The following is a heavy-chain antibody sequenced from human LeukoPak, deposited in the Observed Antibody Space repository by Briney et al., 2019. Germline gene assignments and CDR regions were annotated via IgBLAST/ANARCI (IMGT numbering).Heavy chain of an antibody. V-gene: IGHV3-23*01. J-gene: IGHJ4*02. Sequence: PGGSLRLSCAASGFTFSSYAMSWVRQALGKGLEWVSAISGSGGSTYYADSVKGRFTISRDNSKNTLYLQMNSLRAEDTAVYYCAKRFWSGYYNGPFDYWGQGTLVTVSS. D-gene: IGHD3-3*01. CDR3: AKRFWSGYYNGPFDY. CDR2: ISGSGGST. CDR1: GFTFSSYA.